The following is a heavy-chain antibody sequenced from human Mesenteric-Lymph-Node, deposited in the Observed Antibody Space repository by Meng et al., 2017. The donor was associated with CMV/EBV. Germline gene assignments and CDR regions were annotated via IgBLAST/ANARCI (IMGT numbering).Heavy chain of an antibody. J-gene: IGHJ6*02. V-gene: IGHV3-30*02. Sequence: GESLKISCAASGFTFSSYGMHWVRQAPGKGLEWVAFIRYDGSNKYYADSVKGRFTISRDNSKNTLYLQMNSLRAEDTAVYYCARGIAALGYYYYGMDVWGQGTTVTVSS. CDR3: ARGIAALGYYYYGMDV. CDR1: GFTFSSYG. CDR2: IRYDGSNK. D-gene: IGHD6-13*01.